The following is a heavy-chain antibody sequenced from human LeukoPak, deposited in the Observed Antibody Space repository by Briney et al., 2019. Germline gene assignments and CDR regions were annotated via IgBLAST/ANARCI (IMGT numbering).Heavy chain of an antibody. J-gene: IGHJ4*02. CDR3: ARRRDIVVVVAATAIDY. D-gene: IGHD2-15*01. CDR2: IYHSGST. Sequence: SETLSLTCAVSGYSISSGYYWGWIRQPPGKGLEWIGSIYHSGSTYYNPSLKSRVTISVDTSKNQFSLKLSSVTAADTAVYYCARRRDIVVVVAATAIDYWGQGTLVTVSS. CDR1: GYSISSGYY. V-gene: IGHV4-38-2*01.